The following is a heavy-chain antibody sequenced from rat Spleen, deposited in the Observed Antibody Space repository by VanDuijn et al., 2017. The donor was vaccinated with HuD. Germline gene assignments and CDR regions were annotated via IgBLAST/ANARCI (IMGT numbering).Heavy chain of an antibody. CDR3: TTKAD. CDR1: GLSFSNYD. V-gene: IGHV5-20*01. J-gene: IGHJ2*01. Sequence: EVQLVESGGGLVQPGRSMKLSCAASGLSFSNYDMAWVRQAPTKGLEWVASISYDGTATYYRDSVKGRFTLSRDNANSTLYLQMDSLRSEDTATYYCTTKADWGQGVMVTVSS. CDR2: ISYDGTAT.